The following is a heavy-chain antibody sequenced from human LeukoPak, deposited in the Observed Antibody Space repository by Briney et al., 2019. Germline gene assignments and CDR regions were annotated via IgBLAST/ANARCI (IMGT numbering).Heavy chain of an antibody. CDR2: INPSGGST. CDR3: AREPLDYYDSSGYRDY. D-gene: IGHD3-22*01. CDR1: GYTFTSYY. J-gene: IGHJ4*02. Sequence: ASVKVSCKASGYTFTSYYMHWVRQAPGQGLEWMGIINPSGGSTSYAQKFQGRVTITADESTSTAYMELSSLRSEDTAVYYCAREPLDYYDSSGYRDYWGQGTLVTVSS. V-gene: IGHV1-46*01.